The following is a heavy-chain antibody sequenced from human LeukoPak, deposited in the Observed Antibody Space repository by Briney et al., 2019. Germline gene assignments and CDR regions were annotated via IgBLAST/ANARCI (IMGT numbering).Heavy chain of an antibody. CDR2: IYYSGST. J-gene: IGHJ6*03. CDR3: AREPQLVRHYYYYMDV. V-gene: IGHV4-59*01. D-gene: IGHD6-6*01. Sequence: KPSETLSLTCTVSGGSISSYYWSWIRQPPGKGLEWIGYIYYSGSTNYNPSLKSRVTISVDTSKNQFSLKLSSVTAADTAVYYCAREPQLVRHYYYYMDVWGKGTTVTVSS. CDR1: GGSISSYY.